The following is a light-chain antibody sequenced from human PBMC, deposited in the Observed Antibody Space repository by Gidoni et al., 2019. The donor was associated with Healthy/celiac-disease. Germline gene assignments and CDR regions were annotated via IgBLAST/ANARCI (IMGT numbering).Light chain of an antibody. CDR2: DAS. CDR3: QKYDNLMS. J-gene: IGKJ2*03. Sequence: DIPMTQSPASLSASVGHRVTITCQRSQDISNYLKWYQLKPGKAPKLLIYDASNLEKGVPSRFSGSGSGKDLTFNISRLQHEDSATYYCQKYDNLMSFGQGTKLESK. CDR1: QDISNY. V-gene: IGKV1-33*01.